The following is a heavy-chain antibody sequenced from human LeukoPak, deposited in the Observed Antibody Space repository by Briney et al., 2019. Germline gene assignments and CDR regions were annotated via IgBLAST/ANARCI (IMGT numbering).Heavy chain of an antibody. D-gene: IGHD2-8*01. CDR2: IYYSGST. V-gene: IGHV4-31*11. CDR1: GGSFSGYY. CDR3: ARDGCTNGVCRFDY. J-gene: IGHJ4*02. Sequence: SETLSLTCAVYGGSFSGYYWSWIRQHPGKGLEWIGYIYYSGSTYYNPSLKSRVTISVDTSKNQFSLKLSSVTAADTAVYYCARDGCTNGVCRFDYWGQGTLVTVSS.